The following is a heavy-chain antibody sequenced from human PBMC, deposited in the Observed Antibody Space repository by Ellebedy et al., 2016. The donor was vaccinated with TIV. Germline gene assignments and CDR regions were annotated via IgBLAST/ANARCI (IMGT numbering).Heavy chain of an antibody. CDR2: IYHSGST. V-gene: IGHV4-4*02. CDR1: GGSISSSNW. CDR3: ATTTLARYCSGGSCYSGY. J-gene: IGHJ4*02. D-gene: IGHD2-15*01. Sequence: SETLSLTXAVSGGSISSSNWWSWVRQPPGKGLEWIGEIYHSGSTNYNPSLKSRVTISVDKSKNQFSLKLSSVTAADTAVYYCATTTLARYCSGGSCYSGYWGQGTLVTVSS.